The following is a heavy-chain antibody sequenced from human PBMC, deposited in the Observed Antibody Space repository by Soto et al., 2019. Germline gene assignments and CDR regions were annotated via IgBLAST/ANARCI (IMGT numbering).Heavy chain of an antibody. J-gene: IGHJ3*02. D-gene: IGHD5-12*01. CDR1: GFTVSSNY. Sequence: EVQLVESGGGLVQPGGSLRLSCAASGFTVSSNYMSWVRQAPGKGLEWVSVIYSGGSTYYAASVKGRFTISRDNSKNTLYLQMNSLRAEDTAVYYCARAWTREYRGYAHDDAFDIWGQGTMVTVSS. V-gene: IGHV3-66*01. CDR2: IYSGGST. CDR3: ARAWTREYRGYAHDDAFDI.